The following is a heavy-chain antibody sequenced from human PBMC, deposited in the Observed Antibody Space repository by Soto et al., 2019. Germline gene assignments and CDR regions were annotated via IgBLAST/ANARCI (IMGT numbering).Heavy chain of an antibody. CDR3: ARVRQLVGYFHHYMDV. D-gene: IGHD6-6*01. V-gene: IGHV1-18*01. CDR2: IGAYNGNT. Sequence: GASVKVSCKASGYTFPNYGITWVRQAPGQGLEWMGWIGAYNGNTHYTERLQGRVTMTTDTSTSTAYMELRGLRSDDSAVYYCARVRQLVGYFHHYMDVWGNGTTVTVSS. J-gene: IGHJ6*03. CDR1: GYTFPNYG.